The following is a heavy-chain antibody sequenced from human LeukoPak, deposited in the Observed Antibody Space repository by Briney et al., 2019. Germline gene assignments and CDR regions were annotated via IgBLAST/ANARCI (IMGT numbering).Heavy chain of an antibody. J-gene: IGHJ4*02. CDR1: GGSFSGYY. Sequence: SETLSLTCAVYGGSFSGYYWSWIRQPPGKGLEWIGEINHSGSTNYNPSLKSRVTISVDTSKNQFSLKLSSVTAADTAAYYCARELRGTGSGGRAAGWYFDYWGQGTLVTVSS. D-gene: IGHD2-15*01. CDR2: INHSGST. V-gene: IGHV4-34*01. CDR3: ARELRGTGSGGRAAGWYFDY.